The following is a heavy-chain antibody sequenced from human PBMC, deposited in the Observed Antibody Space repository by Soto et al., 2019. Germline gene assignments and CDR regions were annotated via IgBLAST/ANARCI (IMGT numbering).Heavy chain of an antibody. D-gene: IGHD2-2*02. CDR2: ISWNSGSI. V-gene: IGHV3-9*01. CDR1: GFTFDDYA. CDR3: AKDKVPAAIIVSGHYYYYMDV. Sequence: GGSLSLSCAASGFTFDDYAMHWVRQAPGKGLEWVSGISWNSGSIGYADSVKGRFTISRDNAKNSLYLQMNSLRAEDTALYYCAKDKVPAAIIVSGHYYYYMDVWGKGTTVTVSS. J-gene: IGHJ6*03.